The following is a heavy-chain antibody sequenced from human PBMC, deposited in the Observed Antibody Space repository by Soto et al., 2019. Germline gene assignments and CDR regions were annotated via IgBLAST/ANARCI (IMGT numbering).Heavy chain of an antibody. CDR2: ISYDVSNK. D-gene: IGHD3-22*01. J-gene: IGHJ4*02. CDR3: AKGPELYDSSGYFDY. V-gene: IGHV3-30*18. CDR1: GFTFSSYG. Sequence: GGSLRLSCAASGFTFSSYGMHWVRQAPGKGLEWVAVISYDVSNKYYADSVKGRFTISRDNSKNTLYLQMNSLRAEDTAVYYCAKGPELYDSSGYFDYWGQGTPVTVSS.